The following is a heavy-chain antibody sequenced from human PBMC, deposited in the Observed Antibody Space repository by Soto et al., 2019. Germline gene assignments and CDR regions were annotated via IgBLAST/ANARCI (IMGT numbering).Heavy chain of an antibody. CDR2: IKTAGGDT. J-gene: IGHJ4*02. CDR1: GYVFTNYY. D-gene: IGHD3-22*01. Sequence: ASVKVSCKASGYVFTNYYIHWVRQAPGQGLEWMGIIKTAGGDTNYAQKFRGRVTMTRDTSTSTVYMELSSLTSEYTGVYCCSKVYYDIRGNPQCAFDYWGQGTPVTVSS. CDR3: SKVYYDIRGNPQCAFDY. V-gene: IGHV1-46*01.